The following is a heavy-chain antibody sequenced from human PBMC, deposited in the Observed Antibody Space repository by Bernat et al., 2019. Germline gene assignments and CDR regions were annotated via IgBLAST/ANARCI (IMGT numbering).Heavy chain of an antibody. CDR3: AGTPVNPHGAFDI. CDR2: IYYSGST. V-gene: IGHV4-39*07. Sequence: QLQLQESGPGLVKPSETLSLTCTVSGGSISSSSYYWGWIRQPPGKGLEWIGSIYYSGSTYYNPSLKSRVTISVDTSKNQFSLKLSSVTAADTAVYYCAGTPVNPHGAFDIWGQGTMVTVSS. J-gene: IGHJ3*02. CDR1: GGSISSSSYY.